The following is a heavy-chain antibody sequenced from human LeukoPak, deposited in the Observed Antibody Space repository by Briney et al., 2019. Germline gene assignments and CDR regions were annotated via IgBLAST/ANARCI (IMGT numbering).Heavy chain of an antibody. CDR2: ISWNSGSI. Sequence: PGGSLRLSCAASGFTFDDYAIHWVRQAPGKGLEWVSGISWNSGSIGYADSVKGRFTISRDNAKNSLYLQMNSLRAEDTAVYYCARDWMDHYDSSGVYWGQGTLVTVSS. J-gene: IGHJ4*02. V-gene: IGHV3-9*01. CDR3: ARDWMDHYDSSGVY. D-gene: IGHD3-22*01. CDR1: GFTFDDYA.